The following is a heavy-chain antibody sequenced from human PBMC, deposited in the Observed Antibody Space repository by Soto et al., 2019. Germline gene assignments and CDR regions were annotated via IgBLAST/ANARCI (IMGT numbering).Heavy chain of an antibody. CDR1: GFSISDYG. Sequence: LRLSCAASGFSISDYGMEWVRQAPGKGLEWVALISYDGSNTYYADSVKGRFTISRDNSKDTLFLQMTGLRREDTAVYYCAKGAGDRLSLGMDVWGQGTTVTVSS. CDR2: ISYDGSNT. CDR3: AKGAGDRLSLGMDV. J-gene: IGHJ6*02. D-gene: IGHD1-26*01. V-gene: IGHV3-30*18.